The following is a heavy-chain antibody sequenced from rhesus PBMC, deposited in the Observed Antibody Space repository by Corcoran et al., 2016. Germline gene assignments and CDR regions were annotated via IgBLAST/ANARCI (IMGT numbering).Heavy chain of an antibody. V-gene: IGHV1-70*01. Sequence: QEQLVQSGAEVKKPGASVKVSCKASGYIFTSYVISWLRQAPGQGFEWMGGIHPGYGSTSYAQRFQGRVTITADMYTSTVYMELSSLRSEDMAVYYGAAGLTGLFDYWGQGVLVTVSS. CDR3: AAGLTGLFDY. J-gene: IGHJ4*01. CDR2: IHPGYGST. D-gene: IGHD7-45*01. CDR1: GYIFTSYV.